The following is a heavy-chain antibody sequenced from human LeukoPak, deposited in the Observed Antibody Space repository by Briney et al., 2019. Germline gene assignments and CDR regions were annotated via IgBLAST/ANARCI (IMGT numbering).Heavy chain of an antibody. D-gene: IGHD2-15*01. V-gene: IGHV3-21*01. CDR2: ISSSSSYI. CDR1: GFTFSSYS. Sequence: GGSLRLSCAASGFTFSSYSMNWVRQAPGKGLEWVSSISSSSSYIYYADSVKGRFTISRDNAKNSLYLQMSSLRAEDTAVYYCARAPRAATNFDYWGQGTLVTVSS. J-gene: IGHJ4*02. CDR3: ARAPRAATNFDY.